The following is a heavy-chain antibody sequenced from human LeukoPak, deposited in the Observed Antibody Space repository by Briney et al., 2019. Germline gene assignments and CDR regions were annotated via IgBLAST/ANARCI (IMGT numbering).Heavy chain of an antibody. Sequence: GGSLRLSCAASGFIVSSNYMSWVRQAPGKGLEWVSVTYSAGSTYYADSVKGRFTMSRDDSKNTVYLQMNSLRVEDTAVYYCARVDRNSSGYRYWGQGTLVTVSS. V-gene: IGHV3-53*01. CDR2: TYSAGST. J-gene: IGHJ4*02. D-gene: IGHD6-13*01. CDR3: ARVDRNSSGYRY. CDR1: GFIVSSNY.